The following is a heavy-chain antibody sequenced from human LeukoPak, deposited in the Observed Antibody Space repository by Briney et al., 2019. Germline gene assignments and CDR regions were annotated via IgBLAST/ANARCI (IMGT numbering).Heavy chain of an antibody. D-gene: IGHD5-18*01. V-gene: IGHV1-2*02. CDR1: GYTFTDYF. CDR3: ARDPGYSSPRGDY. Sequence: GASVKVSCKASGYTFTDYFMHWVRQAPGQGLEWMGGINPNSGGTHYAQKFQGRVTMTRDTSISTAYMEQSRLRSDDTAVYYCARDPGYSSPRGDYWGQGTLVTVSS. J-gene: IGHJ4*02. CDR2: INPNSGGT.